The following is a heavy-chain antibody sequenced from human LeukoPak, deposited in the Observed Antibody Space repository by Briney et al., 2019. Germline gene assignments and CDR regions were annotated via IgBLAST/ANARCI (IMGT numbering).Heavy chain of an antibody. J-gene: IGHJ3*02. D-gene: IGHD1-26*01. V-gene: IGHV3-9*01. CDR2: ISWNSGSI. CDR3: AKDSDLGVGATANAFDI. CDR1: GFTFDDYA. Sequence: GGSLRLSCAASGFTFDDYAMHWVRQAPGKGLEWVSGISWNSGSIGYADSVKGRFTISRDNAKNSLYLQMNSLRAGDTALYYCAKDSDLGVGATANAFDIWGQGTMVTVSS.